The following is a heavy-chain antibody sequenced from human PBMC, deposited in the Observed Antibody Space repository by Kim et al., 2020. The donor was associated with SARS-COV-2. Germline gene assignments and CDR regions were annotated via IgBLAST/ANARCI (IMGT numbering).Heavy chain of an antibody. CDR1: GYTFTSYA. J-gene: IGHJ6*02. Sequence: ASVKVSCKASGYTFTSYAMNWVRQAPGQGLEWMGWINTNTGNPTYAQGFTGRFVFSLDTSVSTAYLQISSLKAEDTAVYYCARGGSGSYPSHYYYYGMDVWGQGTTVTVSS. D-gene: IGHD3-10*01. CDR3: ARGGSGSYPSHYYYYGMDV. CDR2: INTNTGNP. V-gene: IGHV7-4-1*02.